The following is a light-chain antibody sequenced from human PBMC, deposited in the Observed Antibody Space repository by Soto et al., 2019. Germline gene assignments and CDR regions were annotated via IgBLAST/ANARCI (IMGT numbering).Light chain of an antibody. CDR1: QSISSY. Sequence: EIVLTQSPATLSLSPGERATLSCRASQSISSYLTWYQQKPGQAPRLLIYDASNRATGIPARFSGSGSGTDFTLTSSRLEPDYVAVYYCQQRSNWLTFGGGTKVEIK. V-gene: IGKV3-11*01. J-gene: IGKJ4*01. CDR3: QQRSNWLT. CDR2: DAS.